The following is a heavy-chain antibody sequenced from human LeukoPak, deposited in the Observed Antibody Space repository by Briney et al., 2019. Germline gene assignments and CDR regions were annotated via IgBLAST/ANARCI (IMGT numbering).Heavy chain of an antibody. CDR2: IYPGDSDT. CDR1: GYSFTSYW. D-gene: IGHD1-1*01. J-gene: IGHJ4*02. CDR3: ARRSWENLELDY. Sequence: GESLKISCKGSGYSFTSYWIGWVRQMPGKGLGWMGIIYPGDSDTRYSPSFQGQVTISADKSISTAYLQWSSLKASDSVMYYCARRSWENLELDYWGQGTLVTVSS. V-gene: IGHV5-51*01.